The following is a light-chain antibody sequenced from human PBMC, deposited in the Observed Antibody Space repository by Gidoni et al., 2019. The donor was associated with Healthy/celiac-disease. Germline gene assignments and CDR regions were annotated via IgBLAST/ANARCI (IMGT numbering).Light chain of an antibody. CDR3: QSADSSGTYEV. CDR2: KDS. Sequence: SYDLPQPPSVSVSPGQTARITCSGDALPKQYAYWYQQKPGQAPVLVIYKDSERPSGIPERFSGSSSGTTVTLTIGGVQAEDEADYYCQSADSSGTYEVFGGGTKLTVL. V-gene: IGLV3-25*03. J-gene: IGLJ2*01. CDR1: ALPKQY.